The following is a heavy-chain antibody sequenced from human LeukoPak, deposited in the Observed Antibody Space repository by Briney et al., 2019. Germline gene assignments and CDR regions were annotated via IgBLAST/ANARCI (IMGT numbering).Heavy chain of an antibody. Sequence: GGSLRLSCTASEFTFSHYGMQWVRQAPGKGLEWVAVISSDGSIKVYADSVKGRFTLSRDNSINTVDLQMNSLRAEDTAVYYCVKEYHSRGFGAYFDYWGQGTLVTVSS. CDR2: ISSDGSIK. D-gene: IGHD3-3*01. V-gene: IGHV3-30*18. J-gene: IGHJ4*02. CDR3: VKEYHSRGFGAYFDY. CDR1: EFTFSHYG.